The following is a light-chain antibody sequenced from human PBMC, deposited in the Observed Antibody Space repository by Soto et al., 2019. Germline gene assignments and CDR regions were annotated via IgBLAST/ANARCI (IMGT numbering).Light chain of an antibody. V-gene: IGKV3-11*01. CDR1: QSVSTY. Sequence: EIVLTQSPATLSLSPGERATLSCRASQSVSTYLTWYQQKPGQAPSLLIYDASSRATGIPARFSGSGSGTEFTLTISSREPEDFAVYYCQQRSSWPVTFGQGTRVEIK. J-gene: IGKJ1*01. CDR2: DAS. CDR3: QQRSSWPVT.